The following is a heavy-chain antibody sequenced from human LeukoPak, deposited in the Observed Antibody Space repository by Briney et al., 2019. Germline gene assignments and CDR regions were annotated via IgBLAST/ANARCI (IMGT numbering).Heavy chain of an antibody. Sequence: GGSLRLSCAASGFTFSDYYMSWIRQAPGKGLEWVSYISSSGSTIYYADSVKGRFTISRDNAKNSLYLQMNSLRAEDTAVYYCARASGGYYNGFTLGGRGFNDYWGQGTLVTVSS. CDR3: ARASGGYYNGFTLGGRGFNDY. CDR2: ISSSGSTI. D-gene: IGHD3-22*01. J-gene: IGHJ4*02. V-gene: IGHV3-11*04. CDR1: GFTFSDYY.